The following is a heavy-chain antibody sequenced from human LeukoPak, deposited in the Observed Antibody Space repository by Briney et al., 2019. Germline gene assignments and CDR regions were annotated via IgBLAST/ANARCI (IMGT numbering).Heavy chain of an antibody. J-gene: IGHJ3*02. CDR3: AKEVRGDAFDI. Sequence: GGSLRLSCAASGFIFSTYSMNWVRQAPGKGLEWVSYISSSSSTIYYADSVKGRFTTSRDNAKNSLYLQINTLRAEDTAVYYCAKEVRGDAFDIWGQGTMVTVSS. CDR1: GFIFSTYS. V-gene: IGHV3-48*01. CDR2: ISSSSSTI. D-gene: IGHD3-16*01.